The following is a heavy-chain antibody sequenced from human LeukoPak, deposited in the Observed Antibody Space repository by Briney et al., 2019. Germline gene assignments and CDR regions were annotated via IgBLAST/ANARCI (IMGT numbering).Heavy chain of an antibody. V-gene: IGHV3-23*01. J-gene: IGHJ4*02. CDR3: AKGPRLGSGYHPDY. Sequence: PGGSLRLSCAGSGFTFSSDAMTWVRQAPGEGLEWVSTITGSDDRTYYADSVKGRFTISRDYSKNTVHLQLNSLRAEDTAMYYCAKGPRLGSGYHPDYWGQGTLVTVSS. CDR1: GFTFSSDA. D-gene: IGHD3-22*01. CDR2: ITGSDDRT.